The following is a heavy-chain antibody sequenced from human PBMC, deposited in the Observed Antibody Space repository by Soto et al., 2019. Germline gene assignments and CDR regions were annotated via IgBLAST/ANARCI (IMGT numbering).Heavy chain of an antibody. CDR1: GDSVSSYSAA. V-gene: IGHV6-1*01. D-gene: IGHD3-10*01. CDR2: TYYRSRFFS. J-gene: IGHJ5*02. CDR3: VRDRYSSSGWFDP. Sequence: SQTLSLTCAISGDSVSSYSAAWNWIRQSPSGGLEWLGRTYYRSRFFSDYAESVKSRIIINPETSKNQFSLQLKSVTPEDTAVYYCVRDRYSSSGWFDPWGQGTLVTVSS.